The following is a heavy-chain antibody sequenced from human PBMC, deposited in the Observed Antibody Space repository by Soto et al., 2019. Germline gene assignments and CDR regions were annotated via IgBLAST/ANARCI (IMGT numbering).Heavy chain of an antibody. D-gene: IGHD2-8*02. Sequence: GESLKISCEGSGYKFATYWIAWVRQMPGRGLEWMGIIYPGKSTTIYSPSFQGLVTISADTSLNTAYLLWDSLRASDTAIYYCARGFTGSAGRFDPWGQGTVVTVSS. J-gene: IGHJ5*02. CDR3: ARGFTGSAGRFDP. V-gene: IGHV5-51*01. CDR1: GYKFATYW. CDR2: IYPGKSTT.